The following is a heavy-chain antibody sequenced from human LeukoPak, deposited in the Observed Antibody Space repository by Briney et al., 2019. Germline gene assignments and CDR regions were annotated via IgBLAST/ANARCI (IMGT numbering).Heavy chain of an antibody. Sequence: SETLSLTCTVSGGSIRGYFWTWIRQPPGKGLEWIGYIYYSGSTNYNPSLKSRVTIAVDTSKNQFSLRLSSVTAADTAVYYCARDYYDSSGYYFGYWGQGTLVTVSS. D-gene: IGHD3-22*01. CDR3: ARDYYDSSGYYFGY. CDR2: IYYSGST. J-gene: IGHJ4*02. V-gene: IGHV4-59*01. CDR1: GGSIRGYF.